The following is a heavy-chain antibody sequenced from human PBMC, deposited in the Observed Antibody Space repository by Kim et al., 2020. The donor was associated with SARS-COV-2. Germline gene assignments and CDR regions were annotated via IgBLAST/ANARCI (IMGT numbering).Heavy chain of an antibody. V-gene: IGHV3-15*01. Sequence: GGSLRLSCAASGFTFSNAWMSWVRQAPRKGLEWVGRIKSKTDGGTTDYAAPVKGRFTISRDDSKNTLYLQMNSLKTEDTAVYYCTTDRFIVLVVYAIQINDAFDIWGQGTMVTVSS. CDR1: GFTFSNAW. D-gene: IGHD2-8*02. CDR2: IKSKTDGGTT. J-gene: IGHJ3*02. CDR3: TTDRFIVLVVYAIQINDAFDI.